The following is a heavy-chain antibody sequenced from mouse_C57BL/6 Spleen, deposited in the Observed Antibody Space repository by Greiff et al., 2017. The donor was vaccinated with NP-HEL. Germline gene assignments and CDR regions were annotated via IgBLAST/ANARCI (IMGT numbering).Heavy chain of an antibody. Sequence: VQLQQSGPELVRPGTSVKVSCKASGYAFTNYLIEWVKQRPGQGLEWIGVINPGSGGTNYNEKFKGKATLTADKSSSTAYMQLSSLTSEDSAVYFCARRSLYDYDGAWFAYWGQGTLVTVSA. V-gene: IGHV1-54*01. CDR3: ARRSLYDYDGAWFAY. D-gene: IGHD2-4*01. CDR1: GYAFTNYL. CDR2: INPGSGGT. J-gene: IGHJ3*01.